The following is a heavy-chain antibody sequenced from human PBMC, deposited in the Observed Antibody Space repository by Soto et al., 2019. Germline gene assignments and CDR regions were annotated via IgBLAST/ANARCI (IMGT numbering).Heavy chain of an antibody. CDR2: IHHSGAT. J-gene: IGHJ6*02. Sequence: QVQLQESGPGLVQPSGTLSLTCAVSGDSITGDEWWSWVRQPPGKGLEWIGEIHHSGATNCNPSPKSRVTISIDKSKTQFSLKLNSVTAADTAMFYCATQGFYRMGVWGRGTTVTVSS. CDR3: ATQGFYRMGV. CDR1: GDSITGDEW. V-gene: IGHV4-4*02.